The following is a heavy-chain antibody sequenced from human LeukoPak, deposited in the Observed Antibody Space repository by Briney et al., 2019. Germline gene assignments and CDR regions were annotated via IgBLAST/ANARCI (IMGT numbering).Heavy chain of an antibody. Sequence: PGGSLRLSCAMCGFIFCTYREHGLRQAPGKGLEWVAIIWNDGSNQYYSDSVKGRFSISRDNSKNTLYLQMNSLRAEDTAMYYCAKDPCCTSITCQGVDMWGQGTMVSVSS. CDR3: AKDPCCTSITCQGVDM. J-gene: IGHJ3*02. CDR2: IWNDGSNQ. CDR1: GFIFCTYR. D-gene: IGHD2-2*01. V-gene: IGHV3-33*03.